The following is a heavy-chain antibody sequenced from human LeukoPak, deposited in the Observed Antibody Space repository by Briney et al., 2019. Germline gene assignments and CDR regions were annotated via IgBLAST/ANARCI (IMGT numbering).Heavy chain of an antibody. CDR1: GFTFSSYA. J-gene: IGHJ4*02. Sequence: HAGGSLRLYGAASGFTFSSYAMSWVRQAPGKGLEWVSAITCSGGSTYYADSVKGRFTISRDNSKNTLYVQMNSLRAEDTAVYYCATERNWVFDYWGQGTLVTVSS. V-gene: IGHV3-23*01. D-gene: IGHD7-27*01. CDR3: ATERNWVFDY. CDR2: ITCSGGST.